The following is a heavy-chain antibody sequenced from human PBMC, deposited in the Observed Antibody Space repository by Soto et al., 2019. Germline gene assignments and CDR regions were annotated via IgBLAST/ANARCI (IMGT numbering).Heavy chain of an antibody. Sequence: GASVKVSCKASGYTFTNYAIHWVRQAPGQRLEWMGWIHPANGNTKYSQRFQGRVTITSDTSASTAYMEVSSLRSEDTAVYYCARDFPNRGFVNWFDPRGQGTLVTVSS. CDR3: ARDFPNRGFVNWFDP. V-gene: IGHV1-3*01. CDR2: IHPANGNT. D-gene: IGHD7-27*01. J-gene: IGHJ5*02. CDR1: GYTFTNYA.